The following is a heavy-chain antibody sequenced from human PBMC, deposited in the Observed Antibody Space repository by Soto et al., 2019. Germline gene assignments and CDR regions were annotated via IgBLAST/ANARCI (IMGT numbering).Heavy chain of an antibody. CDR3: ARVSGYDFSH. CDR2: ISTGSTYT. V-gene: IGHV3-11*05. CDR1: GFTFSDYY. Sequence: GGSLRLSCAASGFTFSDYYMSWIRQAPGKGLEWVSYISTGSTYTNNADSVKGRFTISRDNAKNSLYLQMNSLRADDTAVYYCARVSGYDFSHWGQGTQVNVSS. D-gene: IGHD5-12*01. J-gene: IGHJ4*02.